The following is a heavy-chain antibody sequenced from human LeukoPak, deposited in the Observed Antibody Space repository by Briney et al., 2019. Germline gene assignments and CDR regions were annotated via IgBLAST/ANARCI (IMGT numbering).Heavy chain of an antibody. V-gene: IGHV1-69*05. Sequence: GASVKVSCKASGGTFSSYAISWVRQAPGQGLEWMGRIIPIFGTANYAQKLQGRVTMTTDTSTSTAYMELRSLRADDTAVYYCARERSIAALYWYFDLWGRGTLVTVSS. CDR2: IIPIFGTA. CDR1: GGTFSSYA. CDR3: ARERSIAALYWYFDL. J-gene: IGHJ2*01. D-gene: IGHD6-6*01.